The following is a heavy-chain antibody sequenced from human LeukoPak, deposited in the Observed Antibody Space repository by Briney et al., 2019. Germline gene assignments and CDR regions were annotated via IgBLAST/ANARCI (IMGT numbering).Heavy chain of an antibody. D-gene: IGHD1-26*01. CDR1: GYTFTSHD. CDR2: MDPNSGYT. V-gene: IGHV1-8*01. CDR3: ARVWTSGSYFKVDAFDI. Sequence: ASVKVSCKASGYTFTSHDINWVRQATGQGLEWMGWMDPNSGYTGYEQKFQGRVTMTRDTSTSTAYMELSSLRSEDTAVYYCARVWTSGSYFKVDAFDIWGQGTMVTVSS. J-gene: IGHJ3*02.